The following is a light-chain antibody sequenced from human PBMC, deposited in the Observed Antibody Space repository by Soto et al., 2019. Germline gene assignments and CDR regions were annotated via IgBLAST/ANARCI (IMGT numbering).Light chain of an antibody. CDR2: DTS. CDR1: QSLTNSF. CDR3: QQYNSYSPT. Sequence: EVVLTQSPGTLSLSPGERATLSCRASQSLTNSFIAWYQQKPGQAPRLLIYDTSSRASGIPDRFSGSGSGTEFTLTISGLQPGDSATYYCQQYNSYSPTFGQGTKVDIK. J-gene: IGKJ1*01. V-gene: IGKV3-20*01.